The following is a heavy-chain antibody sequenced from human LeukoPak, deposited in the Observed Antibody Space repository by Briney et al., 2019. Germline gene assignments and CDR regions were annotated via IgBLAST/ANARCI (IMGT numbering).Heavy chain of an antibody. CDR3: ARADQWDGYKYYFDY. Sequence: ASVKVSCKASGYTFTNSDINWVRQATGQGLEWMGWMNPNSGNTGYAQKFQDRITITKNTSISTAYMELSSLRSEDTAMYYCARADQWDGYKYYFDYWGQGTLVTVSS. CDR1: GYTFTNSD. D-gene: IGHD5-24*01. CDR2: MNPNSGNT. J-gene: IGHJ4*02. V-gene: IGHV1-8*01.